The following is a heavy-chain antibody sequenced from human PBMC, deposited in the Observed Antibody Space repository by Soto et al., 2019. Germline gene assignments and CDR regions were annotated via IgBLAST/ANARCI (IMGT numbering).Heavy chain of an antibody. D-gene: IGHD3-16*02. CDR3: ANFFYDSVWGSYRYPFDY. Sequence: GGSLRLSCAASGFTFSSYAMSWVRQAPGKGLEWVSAISGSGGSTYYADSVKGRFTISRDNSKNTLYLQMNSLRAEDTAVYYCANFFYDSVWGSYRYPFDYWGQGTLVTVSS. V-gene: IGHV3-23*01. CDR2: ISGSGGST. CDR1: GFTFSSYA. J-gene: IGHJ4*02.